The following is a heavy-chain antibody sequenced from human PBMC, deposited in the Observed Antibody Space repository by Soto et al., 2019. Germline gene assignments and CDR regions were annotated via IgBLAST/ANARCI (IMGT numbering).Heavy chain of an antibody. CDR2: ISHDGNIK. Sequence: QVQLLESGGGVVQPGRSLRISCAASGFSFSSYAMHWVRQAPGKGLEWVAVISHDGNIKNYADFVEGRFIISRDNSNNKLFLQMESLKPDDTAVYYCAKDLGYGDFCRGLESWGQGTLVTVAS. V-gene: IGHV3-30*18. CDR1: GFSFSSYA. D-gene: IGHD3-3*01. CDR3: AKDLGYGDFCRGLES. J-gene: IGHJ4*02.